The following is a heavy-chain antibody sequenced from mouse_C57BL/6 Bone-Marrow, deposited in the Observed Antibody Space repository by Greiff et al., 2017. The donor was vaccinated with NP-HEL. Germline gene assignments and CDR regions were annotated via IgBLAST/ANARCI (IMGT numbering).Heavy chain of an antibody. CDR1: GFSLTSYG. CDR3: ARNERGGAHLLWYRYAMDY. J-gene: IGHJ4*01. D-gene: IGHD2-1*01. V-gene: IGHV2-2*01. CDR2: IWSGGST. Sequence: QVQLQQSGPGLVQPSQSLSITCTVSGFSLTSYGVHWVRQSPGKGLEWLGVIWSGGSTDYNAAFISRLSISKDNSKSQVFFKMNSLQADDTAIYYCARNERGGAHLLWYRYAMDYWGQGTSVTVSS.